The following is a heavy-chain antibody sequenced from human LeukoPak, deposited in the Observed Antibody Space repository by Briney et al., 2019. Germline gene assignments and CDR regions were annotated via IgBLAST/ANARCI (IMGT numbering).Heavy chain of an antibody. V-gene: IGHV3-64D*09. CDR3: VKLGGVTSPEFDY. CDR1: GFTFRSYT. Sequence: PGGSLRLSCSASGFTFRSYTMHWVRQAPGKGLAYVSGISGNGDRTHYADSVKGRCTISRDNSKNTLYLQMSSLRAEDTAVYYCVKLGGVTSPEFDYWGQGILVTVSS. J-gene: IGHJ4*02. D-gene: IGHD3-16*01. CDR2: ISGNGDRT.